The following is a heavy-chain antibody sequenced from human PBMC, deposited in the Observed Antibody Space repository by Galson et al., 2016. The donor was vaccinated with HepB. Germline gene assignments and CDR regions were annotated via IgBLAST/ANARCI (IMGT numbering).Heavy chain of an antibody. Sequence: QSGAEVKKPGESLKISCQGFGYIFANYWIGWVRQMPGKGLEWMGIIYPGNSETRYSPSFQGQVTISADKSTSTTYLQWSSLKTSDTAMYYCAGWTAYDANDDGLLWGQDGSDTWGQGTVVTVSS. J-gene: IGHJ3*02. V-gene: IGHV5-51*03. CDR1: GYIFANYW. CDR3: AGWTAYDANDDGLLWGQDGSDT. CDR2: IYPGNSET. D-gene: IGHD4/OR15-4a*01.